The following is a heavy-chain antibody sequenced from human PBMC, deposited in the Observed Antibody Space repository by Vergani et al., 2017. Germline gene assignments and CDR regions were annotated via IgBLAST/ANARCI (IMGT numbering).Heavy chain of an antibody. CDR2: ISAYSGET. Sequence: QAQLVQSGAEVKKPGASVRVSCKASRYPFSRYGISWVRQAPGQGLEWMGWISAYSGETRYARSLQGRVTMTTDASTNTAYISLRSLRSDDTAIYYCSRGGFYTSRNDFKFYGLGVWGQGTTVTVTS. D-gene: IGHD3-3*01. V-gene: IGHV1-18*01. CDR1: RYPFSRYG. CDR3: SRGGFYTSRNDFKFYGLGV. J-gene: IGHJ6*02.